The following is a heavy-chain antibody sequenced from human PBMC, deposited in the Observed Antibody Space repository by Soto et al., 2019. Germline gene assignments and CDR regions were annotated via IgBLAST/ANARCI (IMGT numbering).Heavy chain of an antibody. CDR3: ARDRGYDSSGYYPRRPRSHYYYYGRDV. D-gene: IGHD3-22*01. CDR1: GGTFSSYA. V-gene: IGHV1-69*13. Sequence: SVKVSCKASGGTFSSYAISWVRQAPGQGLEWMGGIIPIFGTANYAQKFQGRVTITADESTSTAYMVLSSLRSEDTAVYYCARDRGYDSSGYYPRRPRSHYYYYGRDVWGRGTTVTVSS. J-gene: IGHJ6*02. CDR2: IIPIFGTA.